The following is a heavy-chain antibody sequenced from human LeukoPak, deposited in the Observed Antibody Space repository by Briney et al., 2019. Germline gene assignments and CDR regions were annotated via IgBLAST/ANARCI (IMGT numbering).Heavy chain of an antibody. D-gene: IGHD2-2*02. V-gene: IGHV3-74*01. CDR3: VSFYKTY. CDR2: INGDGSWT. Sequence: GGSLRLSCAASGNSWMHWVRQAPGKGLVWVSHINGDGSWTTYADSVKGRFTISKDNAKNTVYLQMNNLRAEDTAVYYCVSFYKTYWGRGTLVTVSS. CDR1: GNSW. J-gene: IGHJ4*02.